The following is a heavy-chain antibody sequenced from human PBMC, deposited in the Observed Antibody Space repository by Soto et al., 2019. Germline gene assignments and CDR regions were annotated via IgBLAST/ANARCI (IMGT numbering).Heavy chain of an antibody. Sequence: QVQLVQSGAEVKKPGASVKVSCKASGYTFTSYYMHWVRQAPGQGLEWMGIINPSGGSTSYAQKFQGRVTMTRDTSTSTVYMELSSLRSEDTAVYYCARVQSEELPSVYYGMDVWGQGTTVTVSS. CDR3: ARVQSEELPSVYYGMDV. D-gene: IGHD1-26*01. CDR2: INPSGGST. V-gene: IGHV1-46*01. CDR1: GYTFTSYY. J-gene: IGHJ6*02.